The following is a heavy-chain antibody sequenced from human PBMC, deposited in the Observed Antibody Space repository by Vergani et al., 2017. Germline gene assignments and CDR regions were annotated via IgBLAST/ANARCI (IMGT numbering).Heavy chain of an antibody. D-gene: IGHD1-26*01. Sequence: EVQLLESGGGLVQPGGSLRLTCAASEFTFSNYAMNWVRQAPGKGLEWVSGISGSGVSAYYTDSVKGRFTISRDNSKNMLFLQMNNLRTEDTAIYYCARDGWELLDYFYYMDVWGKXP. J-gene: IGHJ6*03. V-gene: IGHV3-23*01. CDR3: ARDGWELLDYFYYMDV. CDR1: EFTFSNYA. CDR2: ISGSGVSA.